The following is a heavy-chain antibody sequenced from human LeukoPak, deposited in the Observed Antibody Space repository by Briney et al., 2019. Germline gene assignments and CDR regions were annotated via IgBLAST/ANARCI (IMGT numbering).Heavy chain of an antibody. CDR2: IYCSGNT. CDR3: ARYDSSGYYYDH. Sequence: SETLSLTSTVSRDSISGYHWSWIRQPPGKGQPWIGYIYCSGNTNYNPSLKSRVTISVDTSKNQFSLKLSSVTAADTAVYHCARYDSSGYYYDHWGQGTLVTVSS. CDR1: RDSISGYH. V-gene: IGHV4-59*01. D-gene: IGHD3-22*01. J-gene: IGHJ5*02.